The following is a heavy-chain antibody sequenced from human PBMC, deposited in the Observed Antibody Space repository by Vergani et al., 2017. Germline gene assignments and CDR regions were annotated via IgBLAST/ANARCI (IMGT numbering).Heavy chain of an antibody. CDR2: INQDGTDN. V-gene: IGHV3-7*01. CDR3: ATSRSLDY. CDR1: GFTFSSYW. Sequence: EVQLVESGGGLVQPGGSLRLSCAASGFTFSSYWMSWIRQAPGKGLEWVANINQDGTDNYYVDSVKGRFTISRDNANNSLFLQMSSLRAEDTAVYYCATSRSLDYWGQGTLVTVSS. J-gene: IGHJ4*02.